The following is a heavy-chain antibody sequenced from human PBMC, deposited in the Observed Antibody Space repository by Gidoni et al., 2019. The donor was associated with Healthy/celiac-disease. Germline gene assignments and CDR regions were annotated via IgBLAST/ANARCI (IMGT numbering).Heavy chain of an antibody. CDR3: AKDYRYCSSTSCPLSVDY. J-gene: IGHJ4*02. V-gene: IGHV3-23*01. Sequence: EVQLLESGGGLVQPGGSLRLSCAASGFTFSSYAMSWVRQAPGKGLEWVSSISGSGGSTYYADSVKGRFTISRDNSKNTLYLQMNSLRAEDTAVYYCAKDYRYCSSTSCPLSVDYWGQGTLVTVSS. D-gene: IGHD2-2*01. CDR2: ISGSGGST. CDR1: GFTFSSYA.